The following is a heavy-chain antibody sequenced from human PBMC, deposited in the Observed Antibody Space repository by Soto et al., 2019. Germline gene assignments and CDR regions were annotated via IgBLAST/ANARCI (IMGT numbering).Heavy chain of an antibody. CDR2: ISSSGSTI. J-gene: IGHJ6*03. Sequence: GGSLRLSCAASGFTFSDYYMSWIRQAPGKGLEWVSYISSSGSTIYYADSVKGRFTISRDNAKNSLYLQMNSLRAEDTAVYYCARDHLGVVVVAADYYYYYYMDVWGKGTTVTVSS. CDR3: ARDHLGVVVVAADYYYYYYMDV. V-gene: IGHV3-11*01. D-gene: IGHD2-15*01. CDR1: GFTFSDYY.